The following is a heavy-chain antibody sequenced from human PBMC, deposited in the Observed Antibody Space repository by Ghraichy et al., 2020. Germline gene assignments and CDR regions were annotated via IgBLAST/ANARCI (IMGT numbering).Heavy chain of an antibody. CDR2: ISSSSSYI. CDR1: GFTFSSYT. D-gene: IGHD5-18*01. CDR3: ARISADVDTAMVNGLGGMDV. Sequence: GGSLRLSCAASGFTFSSYTMNWVRQAPGKGLEWVSSISSSSSYIYYADSVKGRFTISRDNAENSLYLQMNSLRAEDTAVYYCARISADVDTAMVNGLGGMDVWGQGTTVTVSS. V-gene: IGHV3-21*01. J-gene: IGHJ6*02.